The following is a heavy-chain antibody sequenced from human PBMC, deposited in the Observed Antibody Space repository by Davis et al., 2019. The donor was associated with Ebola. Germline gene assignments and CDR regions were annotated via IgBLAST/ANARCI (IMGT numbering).Heavy chain of an antibody. J-gene: IGHJ4*02. CDR1: GFTSSSYW. Sequence: AESLSLSCPASGFTSSSYWMCWVRQAPGKGLEWVANINQEENTQLYVDSLKGRFTISTDNGKNSLYLQLNGLRAEYTAVYYCATTSRSKPHDYWGQGTLVTVSS. CDR3: ATTSRSKPHDY. CDR2: INQEENTQ. V-gene: IGHV3-7*03. D-gene: IGHD2/OR15-2a*01.